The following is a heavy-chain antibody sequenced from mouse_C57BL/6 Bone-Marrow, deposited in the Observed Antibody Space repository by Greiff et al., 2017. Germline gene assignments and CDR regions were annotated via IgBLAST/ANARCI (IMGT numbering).Heavy chain of an antibody. V-gene: IGHV1-61*01. CDR3: ARRDYGYEGFAY. CDR1: GYTFTSYW. Sequence: QVQLQQPGAELVRPGSSVKLSCKASGYTFTSYWMDWVKQRPGQGLEWIGNIYPSDSETHYNQKFKDKATLTVDKSSSTAYMQLSSLTSEDSAVYYCARRDYGYEGFAYWGQVTLVTVSA. J-gene: IGHJ3*01. CDR2: IYPSDSET. D-gene: IGHD2-2*01.